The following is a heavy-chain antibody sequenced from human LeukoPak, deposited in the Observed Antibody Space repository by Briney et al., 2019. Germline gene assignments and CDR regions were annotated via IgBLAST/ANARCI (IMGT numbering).Heavy chain of an antibody. CDR1: GGSISSSSYY. V-gene: IGHV4-39*01. Sequence: PSETLSLTCTVSGGSISSSSYYWGWIRQPPGKGLEWIGSIYYSGSTYYNPSLKSRVTISVDTSKNQFSLKLSPVTAADTAVYYCARGSMVRGVIDYYYYGMDVWGQGTTVTVSS. D-gene: IGHD3-10*01. CDR3: ARGSMVRGVIDYYYYGMDV. J-gene: IGHJ6*02. CDR2: IYYSGST.